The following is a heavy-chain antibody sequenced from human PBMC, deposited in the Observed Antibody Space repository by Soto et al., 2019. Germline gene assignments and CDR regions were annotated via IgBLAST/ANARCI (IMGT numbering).Heavy chain of an antibody. V-gene: IGHV1-69*02. CDR3: PSLMSSGYYYGMDV. CDR1: GGTFSSYT. D-gene: IGHD3-10*01. CDR2: IIPILGIA. J-gene: IGHJ6*02. Sequence: QVQLVQSGAEVKKPGSSVKVSCKASGGTFSSYTISWVRQAPGQGLEWMGRIIPILGIANYAQKFQGRVTITADKSTSTAYMELSSLRSEDTAVYYCPSLMSSGYYYGMDVWGQGTTVTVSS.